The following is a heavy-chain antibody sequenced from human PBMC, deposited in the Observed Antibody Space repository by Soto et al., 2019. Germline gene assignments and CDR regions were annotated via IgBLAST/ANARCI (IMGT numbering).Heavy chain of an antibody. CDR2: IYYDGSDK. CDR1: GFTFSDYG. CDR3: ARGGSLSTWWFGP. J-gene: IGHJ5*02. D-gene: IGHD3-10*01. V-gene: IGHV3-33*01. Sequence: QEQLVESGGGVVQPGRSLKLSCAASGFTFSDYGMHWVRQAPGKGLEWVARIYYDGSDKYYADSVKGRFNTSRDNSNNTLDLHMNSLRADDTAVYFWARGGSLSTWWFGPWCQGTLVSVSS.